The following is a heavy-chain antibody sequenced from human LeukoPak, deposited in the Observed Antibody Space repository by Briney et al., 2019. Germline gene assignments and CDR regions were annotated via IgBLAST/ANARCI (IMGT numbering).Heavy chain of an antibody. CDR2: FGAAGVHT. V-gene: IGHV3-23*01. Sequence: GGSLRLSCAASGFTFSSYAMSWVRQAPGKGLELVSTFGAAGVHTFYSDSVKGRFTISRDNSKNTLYLQMNSLWAEDTAVYYCAKGGDYGDYDATPFDYWGQGTLVTVSS. J-gene: IGHJ4*02. CDR1: GFTFSSYA. D-gene: IGHD4-17*01. CDR3: AKGGDYGDYDATPFDY.